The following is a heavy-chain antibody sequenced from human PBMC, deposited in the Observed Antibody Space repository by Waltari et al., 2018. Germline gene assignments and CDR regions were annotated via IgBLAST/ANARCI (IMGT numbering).Heavy chain of an antibody. CDR1: GFTFRGSA. D-gene: IGHD4-17*01. CDR3: ARRNGDSSNYGLDV. V-gene: IGHV3-73*01. J-gene: IGHJ6*02. Sequence: EVQLVESGGGLVQPGGSLKLSCAASGFTFRGSAIHWVRQASGKGLEWVGRIRSKTNTYATAYGASVKGRFTISRDDSKNTAYLQLNSLRTEDTAVYFCARRNGDSSNYGLDVWGQGTTITVSS. CDR2: IRSKTNTYAT.